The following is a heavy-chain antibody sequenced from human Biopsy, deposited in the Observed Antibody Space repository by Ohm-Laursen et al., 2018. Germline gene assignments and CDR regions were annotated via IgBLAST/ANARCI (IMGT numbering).Heavy chain of an antibody. CDR1: GFTFSSYS. V-gene: IGHV3-21*01. J-gene: IGHJ4*02. CDR3: ARGGIAVAGTNFDY. CDR2: ISTSSTYI. Sequence: SLRLSCAASGFTFSSYSMNWVRQAPGKGLEWVSSISTSSTYIYYADSVKGRFSISRDDALNSLYLQMNSLRAEDTAVYYCARGGIAVAGTNFDYWGQGTLVTVSS. D-gene: IGHD6-19*01.